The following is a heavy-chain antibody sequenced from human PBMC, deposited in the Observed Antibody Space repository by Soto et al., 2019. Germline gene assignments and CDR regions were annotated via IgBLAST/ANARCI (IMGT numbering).Heavy chain of an antibody. J-gene: IGHJ4*02. D-gene: IGHD1-26*01. CDR2: IYHSGST. V-gene: IGHV4-38-2*01. Sequence: ETLSLTCAVSGYSISSGYYWGWIRQPPGKGLEWIGSIYHSGSTYYNPSLKSRVTISVDTSKNQFSLKLSSVTAADTAVYYCARLNSGGYPSDYWGQGTLVTVSS. CDR1: GYSISSGYY. CDR3: ARLNSGGYPSDY.